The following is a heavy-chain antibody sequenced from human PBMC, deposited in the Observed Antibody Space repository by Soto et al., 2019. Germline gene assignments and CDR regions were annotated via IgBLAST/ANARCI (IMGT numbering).Heavy chain of an antibody. CDR3: ARSLLQGDF. CDR1: GYTFIHYY. CDR2: INPNGGST. Sequence: QVQLVQSGAEVKKPGASVKISCKASGYTFIHYYIHWVRQAPGQGLEWMAIINPNGGSTNYAQKFKGRVHVTGNTSTTTVSRELNSLEYDDTAVYFCARSLLQGDFWGQGTLVTVSS. D-gene: IGHD2-21*01. J-gene: IGHJ4*02. V-gene: IGHV1-46*01.